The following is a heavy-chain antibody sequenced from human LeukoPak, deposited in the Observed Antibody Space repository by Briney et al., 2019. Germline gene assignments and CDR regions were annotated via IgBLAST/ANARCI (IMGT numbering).Heavy chain of an antibody. D-gene: IGHD6-13*01. Sequence: SETLSLTCTVSGGSISSYYWSWIRQPAGKGLEWIGRIYTSGSTNYNPSLKSRVTMSVDTSKNRFPLKLSSVTAADTAVYYCARAHSSSWYGNWFDPWGQGTLVTVSS. CDR1: GGSISSYY. J-gene: IGHJ5*02. CDR2: IYTSGST. CDR3: ARAHSSSWYGNWFDP. V-gene: IGHV4-4*07.